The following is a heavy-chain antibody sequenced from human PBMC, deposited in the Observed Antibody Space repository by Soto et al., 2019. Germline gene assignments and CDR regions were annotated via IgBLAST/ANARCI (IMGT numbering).Heavy chain of an antibody. V-gene: IGHV4-59*01. Sequence: SETLSLTCTVSGGSIITYYWSWIRQPPGKGLEWIGYIYYTGSTKYNPSLESRVTISVDTSKNQFSLRLSSVTAADTAVYYCAREPPAASYFYGMDVWGLATTVTVSS. D-gene: IGHD2-2*01. CDR1: GGSIITYY. CDR3: AREPPAASYFYGMDV. CDR2: IYYTGST. J-gene: IGHJ6*02.